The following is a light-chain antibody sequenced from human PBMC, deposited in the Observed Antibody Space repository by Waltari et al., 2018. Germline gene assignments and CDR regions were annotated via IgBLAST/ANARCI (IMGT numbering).Light chain of an antibody. CDR3: QKYNSAHPFFT. J-gene: IGKJ3*01. CDR1: QGISNY. Sequence: DIQMTQSPSSLSASVGDRVTITCRASQGISNYLAWYQQKPGKVPKLLIYAASTLQSGVPSRFSGSGSGTDFTLTISSLQPEDVATYYCQKYNSAHPFFTFGPGTKVDIK. V-gene: IGKV1-27*01. CDR2: AAS.